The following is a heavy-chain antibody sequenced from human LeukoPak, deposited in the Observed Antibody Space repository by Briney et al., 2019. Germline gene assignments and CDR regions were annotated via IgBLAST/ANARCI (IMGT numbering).Heavy chain of an antibody. V-gene: IGHV1-8*01. Sequence: GASVKVSCKASGYTFTSYDINWVRQATGQGLEWMGWMNPNSGNTGYAQKFQGRVTMTRNTSISTAYMELSSLRSEDTAVYYCARVLLWFGEPLDYWGQGTLVTVSS. CDR1: GYTFTSYD. D-gene: IGHD3-10*01. CDR3: ARVLLWFGEPLDY. J-gene: IGHJ4*02. CDR2: MNPNSGNT.